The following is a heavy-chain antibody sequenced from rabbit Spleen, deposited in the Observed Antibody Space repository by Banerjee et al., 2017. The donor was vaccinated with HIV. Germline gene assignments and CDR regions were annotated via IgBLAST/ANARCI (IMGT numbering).Heavy chain of an antibody. CDR2: IWPGSSGST. J-gene: IGHJ4*01. V-gene: IGHV1S40*01. CDR1: GFSLSDSYW. CDR3: ARGNANRGDGLNL. Sequence: QSLEESGGDLVKPGASLTLTCTVSGFSLSDSYWICWVRQAPGKGLEWIACIWPGSSGSTDYASWAKGRFTGSKTSSTTVTLQMTSLTAADTATYFCARGNANRGDGLNLWGPGTLVTVS. D-gene: IGHD2-1*01.